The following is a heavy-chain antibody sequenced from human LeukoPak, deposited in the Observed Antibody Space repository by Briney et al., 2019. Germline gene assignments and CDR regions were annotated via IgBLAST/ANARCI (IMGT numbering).Heavy chain of an antibody. D-gene: IGHD2-2*01. CDR2: IIPIFGTA. Sequence: SVKVSCKASGGTFSSYAISLVRQAPGQGLEWMGGIIPIFGTANYAQKFQGRVTITADESTSTAYMELSSLRSEDTAVYYCARDRGVVVPAAMGRFDPWGQGTLVTVSS. CDR1: GGTFSSYA. V-gene: IGHV1-69*13. CDR3: ARDRGVVVPAAMGRFDP. J-gene: IGHJ5*02.